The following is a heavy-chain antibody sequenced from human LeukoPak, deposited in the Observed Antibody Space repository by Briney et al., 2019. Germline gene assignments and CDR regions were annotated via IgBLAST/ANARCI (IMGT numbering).Heavy chain of an antibody. CDR2: INPSGGST. V-gene: IGHV1-46*01. D-gene: IGHD3-3*01. CDR1: GYTFTSYY. CDR3: ARESRITIFGVVTVTGFDP. Sequence: ASVKVSYKASGYTFTSYYMHWVRQAPGQGLEWMGIINPSGGSTSYAQKFQGRVTMSRDMSTSTVYMELSSLRSEDTAVYYCARESRITIFGVVTVTGFDPWGQGTLVTVSS. J-gene: IGHJ5*02.